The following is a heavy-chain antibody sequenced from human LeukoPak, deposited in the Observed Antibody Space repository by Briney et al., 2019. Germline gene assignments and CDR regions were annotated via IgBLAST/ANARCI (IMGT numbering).Heavy chain of an antibody. J-gene: IGHJ4*02. CDR2: INHSGST. V-gene: IGHV4-34*01. CDR3: ARRYYDFWSGYKDFDY. D-gene: IGHD3-3*01. CDR1: GGSISSYY. Sequence: PSETLSLTCTVSGGSISSYYWSWIRQPPGKGLEWIGEINHSGSTNYNPSLKSRVTISVDTSKNQFSLKLSSVTAADTAVYYCARRYYDFWSGYKDFDYWGQGTLVTVSS.